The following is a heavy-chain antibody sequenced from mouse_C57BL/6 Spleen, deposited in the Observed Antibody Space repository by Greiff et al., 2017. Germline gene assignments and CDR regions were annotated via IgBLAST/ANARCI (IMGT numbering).Heavy chain of an antibody. V-gene: IGHV1-15*01. CDR2: IDPETGGT. Sequence: VQLQESGAELVRPGASVTLSCKASGYTFTDYEMHWVKQTPVHGLEWIGAIDPETGGTAYNQKFKGKAILTADKSSSTAYMELRSLTSEDSAVDYCTRKGYDYGAYWGQGTLVTVSA. J-gene: IGHJ3*01. D-gene: IGHD2-4*01. CDR1: GYTFTDYE. CDR3: TRKGYDYGAY.